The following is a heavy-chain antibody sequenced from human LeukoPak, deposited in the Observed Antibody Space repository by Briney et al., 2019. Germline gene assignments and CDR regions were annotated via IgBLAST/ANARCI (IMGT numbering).Heavy chain of an antibody. CDR3: ASSIQLWLSGFDY. CDR2: IYYSGST. D-gene: IGHD5-18*01. V-gene: IGHV4-59*01. Sequence: SETLSLTCSVSSGSISRYYWSWIRQPPGKGLEWIGYIYYSGSTNYNPSLKSRVTISVDTSKNQFSLKLSSVTAADTAVYYCASSIQLWLSGFDYWGQGTLVTVSS. CDR1: SGSISRYY. J-gene: IGHJ4*02.